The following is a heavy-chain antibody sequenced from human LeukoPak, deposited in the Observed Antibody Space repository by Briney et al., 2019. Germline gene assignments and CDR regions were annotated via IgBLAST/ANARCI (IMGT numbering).Heavy chain of an antibody. V-gene: IGHV3-7*03. CDR2: IKQDGSEK. CDR3: ARVGSGSYNWFDP. Sequence: GGSLRLSCAASGFTFTTYWMTWVRQAPGKGLEWVANIKQDGSEKYYVDSVKGRFTISRGNAKKSLYLQMSSLRAEDTAVYYCARVGSGSYNWFDPWGQGTLVTVSS. J-gene: IGHJ5*02. D-gene: IGHD3-10*01. CDR1: GFTFTTYW.